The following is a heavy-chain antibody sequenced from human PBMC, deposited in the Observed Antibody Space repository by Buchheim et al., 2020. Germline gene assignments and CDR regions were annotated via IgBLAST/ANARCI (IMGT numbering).Heavy chain of an antibody. CDR1: GGSISSYY. J-gene: IGHJ4*02. V-gene: IGHV4-59*08. CDR2: IYYSGST. D-gene: IGHD3-3*01. Sequence: QVQLQESGPGLVKPSATLSLTCTVSGGSISSYYWSWIRQPPGKGLEWLWYIYYSGSTNYNPSLKSRVTISVDTSKNPFSLTLSSVTAADTAVYYCARTTYYDFWSGYYAQKYYFDYWGQGTL. CDR3: ARTTYYDFWSGYYAQKYYFDY.